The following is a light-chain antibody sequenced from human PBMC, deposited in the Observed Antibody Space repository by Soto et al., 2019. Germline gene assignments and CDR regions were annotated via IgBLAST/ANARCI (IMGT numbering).Light chain of an antibody. V-gene: IGKV3-15*01. CDR3: QQYDKRPHT. CDR1: QNLSRN. Sequence: EVVMTQSPVTLSVSPGERATLSCRASQNLSRNLAWYQQQPGQAPRLLIFYASTRATGIPARFSGSGSGTDFTLTISRLQSEDFAVYFCQQYDKRPHTFGQGTKLEIK. CDR2: YAS. J-gene: IGKJ2*01.